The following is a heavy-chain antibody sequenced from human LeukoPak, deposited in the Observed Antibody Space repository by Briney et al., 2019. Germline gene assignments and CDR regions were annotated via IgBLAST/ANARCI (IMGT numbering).Heavy chain of an antibody. Sequence: ASVKVSCKASGYTFTSYGISWVRQAPGQGLEWMGWISAYNGNTNYAQKLQGRVTMTTDTSTSTAYVELRSLRSDDTAVYYCARVRGIAAAGSSDYWGQGTLVTVSS. J-gene: IGHJ4*02. CDR1: GYTFTSYG. D-gene: IGHD6-13*01. V-gene: IGHV1-18*01. CDR3: ARVRGIAAAGSSDY. CDR2: ISAYNGNT.